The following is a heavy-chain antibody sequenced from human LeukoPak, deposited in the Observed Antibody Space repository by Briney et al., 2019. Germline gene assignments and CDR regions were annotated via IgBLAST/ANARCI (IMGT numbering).Heavy chain of an antibody. J-gene: IGHJ1*01. Sequence: SETLSLTCTVSGGSISSSSYYWGWIRQPPGKGLEWIGSIYYSGSTYYNPSLKSRVTISVDTSKNQFSLKLSSVTAAETAVYYCERQHSGWYGGREYFQHWGEGTLVTVSS. V-gene: IGHV4-39*01. CDR1: GGSISSSSYY. CDR2: IYYSGST. D-gene: IGHD6-19*01. CDR3: ERQHSGWYGGREYFQH.